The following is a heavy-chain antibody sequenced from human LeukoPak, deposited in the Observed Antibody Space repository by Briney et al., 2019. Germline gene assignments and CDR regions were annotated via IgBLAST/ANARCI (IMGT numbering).Heavy chain of an antibody. CDR1: GFTFSSSW. CDR2: IKQDGSDK. V-gene: IGHV3-7*01. D-gene: IGHD3-10*01. Sequence: QAGGSLRLSCAASGFTFSSSWMSWVRQAPGKGLEWVAHIKQDGSDKYYVDSVKGRFTISRDSAKNSLYLQLNSLRVEDTAMYYCARHSSGSYYTYWGQGTLVTVSS. J-gene: IGHJ4*02. CDR3: ARHSSGSYYTY.